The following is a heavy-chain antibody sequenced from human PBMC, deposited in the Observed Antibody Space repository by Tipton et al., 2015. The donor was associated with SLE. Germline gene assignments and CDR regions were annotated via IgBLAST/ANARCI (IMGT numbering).Heavy chain of an antibody. Sequence: TLSLTCAVYGGSFSGYSWSWIRQPPGKGLEWIGQTNPSGNTNYNPSLKSRVTISVDTSKNQFSLKLTSVTAADTAVYYCARTEVRGVIAMDVWGKGTTVTVSS. D-gene: IGHD3-10*01. CDR2: TNPSGNT. J-gene: IGHJ6*03. V-gene: IGHV4-34*01. CDR3: ARTEVRGVIAMDV. CDR1: GGSFSGYS.